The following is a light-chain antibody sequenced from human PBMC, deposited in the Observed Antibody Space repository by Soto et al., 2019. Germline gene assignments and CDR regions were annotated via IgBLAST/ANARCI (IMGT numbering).Light chain of an antibody. V-gene: IGLV2-8*01. CDR2: EVN. CDR1: SSDVGDYNY. J-gene: IGLJ1*01. Sequence: QSALTQPASVSGSPGQSITISCTATSSDVGDYNYVSWYQQYPGKAPKLMIYEVNKRPSGVPDRFSGSKSGNTASLTVSGLQAEDEADYYCSSYAGSSNVFGTGTKLTVL. CDR3: SSYAGSSNV.